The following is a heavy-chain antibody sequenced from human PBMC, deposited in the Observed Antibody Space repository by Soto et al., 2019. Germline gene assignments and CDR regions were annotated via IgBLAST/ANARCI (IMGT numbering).Heavy chain of an antibody. Sequence: SETLSLTCTVSGGSISSYYWSWVRQPPGKGLEWIGYIYYSGSTNYNPSLKSRVTISVDTSKNQFSLKLSSVTAADTAVYYCARGIVDVVVPAALFDPWGQGTLVTVSS. V-gene: IGHV4-59*01. D-gene: IGHD2-2*01. CDR2: IYYSGST. CDR3: ARGIVDVVVPAALFDP. CDR1: GGSISSYY. J-gene: IGHJ5*02.